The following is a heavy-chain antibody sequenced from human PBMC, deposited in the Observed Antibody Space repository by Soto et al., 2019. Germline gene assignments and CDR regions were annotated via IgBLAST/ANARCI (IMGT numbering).Heavy chain of an antibody. D-gene: IGHD3-16*01. CDR3: ARDDYKDGGNNWFDP. CDR1: GGSITNYY. V-gene: IGHV4-4*07. CDR2: IYTKERT. Sequence: SETLSLTCTVSGGSITNYYWSWIRQPGGKGLEWIGRIYTKERTNYNLSFRNRVTMSVDTSKNQFSLKLDAVTAADTAVYYCARDDYKDGGNNWFDPWGQGTLVTVSS. J-gene: IGHJ5*02.